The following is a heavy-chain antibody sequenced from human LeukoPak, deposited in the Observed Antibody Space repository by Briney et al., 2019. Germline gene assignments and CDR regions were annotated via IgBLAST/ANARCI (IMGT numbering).Heavy chain of an antibody. Sequence: SVKLSCKASRFIFTTSAMQWVRQARGHRLEWIGGIVVGSGNTNYAKEFQERVTITRDMSTSTAYMELSSLRSEDTAVYYCAADSGATSFDYWGQGTLVTVSS. D-gene: IGHD1-26*01. CDR2: IVVGSGNT. V-gene: IGHV1-58*02. CDR3: AADSGATSFDY. CDR1: RFIFTTSA. J-gene: IGHJ4*02.